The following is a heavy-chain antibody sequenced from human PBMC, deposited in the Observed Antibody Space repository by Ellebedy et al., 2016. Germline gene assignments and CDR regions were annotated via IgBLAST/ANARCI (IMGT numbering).Heavy chain of an antibody. CDR3: ARDSGSYSIRY. D-gene: IGHD1-26*01. J-gene: IGHJ4*02. Sequence: ASVKVSCXASGYTFTSYGISWVRQAPGQGLEWMGWISAYNGNTNYAQKLQGRVTMTTDTSTSTVYMELSSLRSEDTAVYYCARDSGSYSIRYWGQGTLVTVSS. V-gene: IGHV1-18*01. CDR2: ISAYNGNT. CDR1: GYTFTSYG.